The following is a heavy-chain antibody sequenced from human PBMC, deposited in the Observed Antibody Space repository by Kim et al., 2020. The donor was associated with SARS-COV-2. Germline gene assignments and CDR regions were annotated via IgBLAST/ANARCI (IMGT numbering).Heavy chain of an antibody. J-gene: IGHJ6*02. V-gene: IGHV3-33*01. D-gene: IGHD6-19*01. Sequence: GGSLRLSCAASGFTFSSYGMHWVRQAPGKGLEWVAVIWYDGSNKYYADSVKGRFTISRDNSKNTLYLQMNSLRAEDTAVYYCARAGGIAVAEYYYYGMDVWGQGTTVTVSS. CDR1: GFTFSSYG. CDR2: IWYDGSNK. CDR3: ARAGGIAVAEYYYYGMDV.